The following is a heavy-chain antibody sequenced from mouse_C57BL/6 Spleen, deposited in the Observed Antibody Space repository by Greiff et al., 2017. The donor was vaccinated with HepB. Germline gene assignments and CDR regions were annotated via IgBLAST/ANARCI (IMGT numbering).Heavy chain of an antibody. Sequence: EQSGAELVRPGTSVKVSCKASGYAFTHYLIEWVKQRPGQGLEWIGVINPGSGGTNYNEKFKGKATLTADKSSSTAYMQLSSLTSEDSAVYFCARSGRGYVDYWGQGTTLTVSS. CDR3: ARSGRGYVDY. CDR1: GYAFTHYL. V-gene: IGHV1-54*01. CDR2: INPGSGGT. J-gene: IGHJ2*01. D-gene: IGHD3-1*01.